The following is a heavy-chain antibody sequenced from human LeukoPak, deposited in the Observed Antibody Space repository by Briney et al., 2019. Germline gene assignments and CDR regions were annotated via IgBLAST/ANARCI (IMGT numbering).Heavy chain of an antibody. D-gene: IGHD3-10*01. J-gene: IGHJ4*02. CDR3: AHSASVGP. CDR2: ITPSGGAK. V-gene: IGHV3-23*01. Sequence: GGSLRLSCAASGFTFRNYAMSCVRQAPGKGLEWDSAITPSGGAKHYADSVQCRFTISRDNSKNTLYLQLNSLRAENTVRYYCAHSASVGPWGEGTLVTVSS. CDR1: GFTFRNYA.